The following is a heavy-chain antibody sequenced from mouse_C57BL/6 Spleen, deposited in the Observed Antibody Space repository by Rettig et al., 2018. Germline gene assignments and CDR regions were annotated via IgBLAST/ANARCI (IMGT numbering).Heavy chain of an antibody. CDR1: GYAFINYW. J-gene: IGHJ3*01. Sequence: SVKISCKASGYAFINYWMNWVKQRPGKGLEWIGQIYPGDGDTNYNGKFKGKATLTADKSSNTAYMQLSSLTSDDSAVYFCARGAYWGQGTLVTVSA. V-gene: IGHV1-80*01. CDR3: ARGAY. CDR2: IYPGDGDT.